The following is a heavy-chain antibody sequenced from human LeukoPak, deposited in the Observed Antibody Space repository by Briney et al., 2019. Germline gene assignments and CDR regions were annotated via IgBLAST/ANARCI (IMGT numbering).Heavy chain of an antibody. J-gene: IGHJ4*02. Sequence: GGSLRLSCAASGFPFSDYWMDWVRQAPGKGVEWEANINQDGRIQYYADSVRGRFIISRNNAKNSLYPQMYSLRAEDTAIYFCSRSLDYLGQGALVTVSS. V-gene: IGHV3-7*01. CDR1: GFPFSDYW. CDR2: INQDGRIQ. CDR3: SRSLDY.